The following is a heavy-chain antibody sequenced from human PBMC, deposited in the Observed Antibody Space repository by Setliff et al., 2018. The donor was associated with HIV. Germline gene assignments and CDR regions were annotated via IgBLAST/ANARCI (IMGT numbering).Heavy chain of an antibody. Sequence: GGSLRLSCSVSGFTFSDNYMGWIRLAPGKGLEWISSISHSSSPRHYADSVKGRFTISRDNSKNTLYLQMNSLRAEDTAVYYCARVALPGITPLRHFDYWGQGTLVTVSS. CDR1: GFTFSDNY. V-gene: IGHV3-11*06. D-gene: IGHD3-10*01. CDR2: ISHSSSPR. CDR3: ARVALPGITPLRHFDY. J-gene: IGHJ4*02.